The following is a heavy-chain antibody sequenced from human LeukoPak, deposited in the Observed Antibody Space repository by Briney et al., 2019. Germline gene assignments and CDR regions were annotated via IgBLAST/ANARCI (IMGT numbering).Heavy chain of an antibody. CDR3: ARSYSSSSGFDY. CDR2: ISYDGSNK. Sequence: GGPLRLSCAASGFTFSSYAMHWVRQAPGKGLEWVAVISYDGSNKYYADSVKGRFTISRDNSKNTLYLQMNSLRAEDTAVYYCARSYSSSSGFDYWGQGTLVTVSS. V-gene: IGHV3-30-3*01. CDR1: GFTFSSYA. D-gene: IGHD6-6*01. J-gene: IGHJ4*02.